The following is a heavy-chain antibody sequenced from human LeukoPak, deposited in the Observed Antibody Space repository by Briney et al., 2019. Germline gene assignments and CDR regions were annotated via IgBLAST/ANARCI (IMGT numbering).Heavy chain of an antibody. J-gene: IGHJ4*02. CDR3: ARGTAAGTYFDY. Sequence: SVKVSCKASGGTFGSYAISWVRQAPGQGLEWMGGIIPIFGTANYAQKFQGRVTITTDESTSTAYIEQSSLRSEDTAVYYCARGTAAGTYFDYWGQGTLVTVSS. CDR2: IIPIFGTA. D-gene: IGHD6-13*01. V-gene: IGHV1-69*05. CDR1: GGTFGSYA.